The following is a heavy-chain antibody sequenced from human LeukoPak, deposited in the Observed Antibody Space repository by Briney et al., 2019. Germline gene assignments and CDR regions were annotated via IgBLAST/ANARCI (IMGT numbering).Heavy chain of an antibody. Sequence: GGSLRLSCAASGFTFSSYSMNWVRQAPGMGLEWVSSISSSSSYIYYADSVKGRFTISRDNAKNSLYLQMNSLRAEDTAVYYCARGRYSGSYYDYFDYWGQGTLVTVSS. V-gene: IGHV3-21*01. D-gene: IGHD1-26*01. CDR1: GFTFSSYS. CDR2: ISSSSSYI. J-gene: IGHJ4*02. CDR3: ARGRYSGSYYDYFDY.